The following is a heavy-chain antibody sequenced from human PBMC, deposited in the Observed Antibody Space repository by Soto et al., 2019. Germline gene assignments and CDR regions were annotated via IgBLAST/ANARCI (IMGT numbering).Heavy chain of an antibody. D-gene: IGHD2-15*01. CDR2: INTYNGAT. V-gene: IGHV1-18*01. Sequence: ASVKVSCKVSGYTLITYGISWVRQAPGQGLEWMGWINTYNGATNYAQNLQGGVTMTTNTSTNTAYMDLRSLRSDDTAVYYCARYCSGGSCHKGVPDYWGQGTLVTVSS. CDR3: ARYCSGGSCHKGVPDY. CDR1: GYTLITYG. J-gene: IGHJ4*02.